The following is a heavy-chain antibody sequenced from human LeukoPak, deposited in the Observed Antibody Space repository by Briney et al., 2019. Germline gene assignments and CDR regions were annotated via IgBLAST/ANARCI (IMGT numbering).Heavy chain of an antibody. J-gene: IGHJ5*02. Sequence: PGGSLRLSCAASGFTFSSYWMSWVRQALGKGLEWVANIKQDGSEKYYVDSVKGRFTISRDNAKNSLYLQMNSLRAEDTAVYYCAREGYEVDIVATAWGQGTLVTVSS. CDR3: AREGYEVDIVATA. CDR2: IKQDGSEK. D-gene: IGHD5-12*01. CDR1: GFTFSSYW. V-gene: IGHV3-7*01.